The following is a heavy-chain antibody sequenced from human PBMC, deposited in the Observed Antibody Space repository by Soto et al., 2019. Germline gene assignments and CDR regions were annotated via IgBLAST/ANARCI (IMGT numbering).Heavy chain of an antibody. CDR2: ISYDGSNK. V-gene: IGHV3-30*18. Sequence: GGSLRLSCAASGFTFSSYGMHWVRQAPGKGLEWVAVISYDGSNKYYADSVKGRFTISRDNSKNTLYLQMNSLRAEDTAVYYCAKDKYLIAVAGPYYFDYWGQGTLVTVSS. J-gene: IGHJ4*02. CDR3: AKDKYLIAVAGPYYFDY. D-gene: IGHD6-19*01. CDR1: GFTFSSYG.